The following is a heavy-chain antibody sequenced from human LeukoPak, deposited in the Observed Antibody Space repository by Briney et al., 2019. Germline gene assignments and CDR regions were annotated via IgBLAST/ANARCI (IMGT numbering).Heavy chain of an antibody. CDR1: GFTFSSYS. V-gene: IGHV3-48*01. CDR3: ARLGTVTTWDY. D-gene: IGHD4-17*01. J-gene: IGHJ4*02. CDR2: ISSSSSTI. Sequence: GGSLRLSCAAFGFTFSSYSMNWVRQAPGKGLEWVSYISSSSSTIYYADSVKGRFTNSRDNAKNSLYLQMNSLRAEDTAVYYCARLGTVTTWDYWGQGTLVTVSS.